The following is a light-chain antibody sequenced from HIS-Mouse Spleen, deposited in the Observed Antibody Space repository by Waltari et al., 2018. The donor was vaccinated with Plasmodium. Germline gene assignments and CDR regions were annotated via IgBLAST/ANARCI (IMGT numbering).Light chain of an antibody. CDR3: AAWDDSLNGVV. J-gene: IGLJ2*01. CDR1: SSNIGSNT. Sequence: QSVLTQPPSASGTPGQRVTISCSGSSSNIGSNTVNWYQQLPGTAPKRLSYRNKQPPSGVPDRFSGAKSGTSAARAISGLQSEDEADYYCAAWDDSLNGVVFGGGTKLTVL. CDR2: RNK. V-gene: IGLV1-44*01.